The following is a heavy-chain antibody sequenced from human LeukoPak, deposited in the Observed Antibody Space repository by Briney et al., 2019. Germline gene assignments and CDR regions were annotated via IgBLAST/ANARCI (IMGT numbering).Heavy chain of an antibody. Sequence: SETLSLTCTVSGGSISSYYWSWIRQPPGKGLEWIGYIYYSGSTNYNPSLKSRVTISVDTSKNQFSLKLSSVTAADTAVYYCARGFIHYYDSSGYFDYWGQGTLVTVSS. CDR2: IYYSGST. CDR3: ARGFIHYYDSSGYFDY. CDR1: GGSISSYY. J-gene: IGHJ4*02. V-gene: IGHV4-59*01. D-gene: IGHD3-22*01.